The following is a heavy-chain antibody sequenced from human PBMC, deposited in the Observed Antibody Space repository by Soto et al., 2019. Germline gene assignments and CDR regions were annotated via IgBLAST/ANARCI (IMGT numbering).Heavy chain of an antibody. CDR1: GFTFSSYW. CDR3: ARDPGPSTHPRFWEGTIMITFGGVRGGGEGTTERAYYFDY. J-gene: IGHJ4*02. V-gene: IGHV3-7*01. D-gene: IGHD3-16*01. CDR2: IKQDGSEK. Sequence: EVQLVESGGGLVQPGGSLRLSCAASGFTFSSYWMSWVRQAPGKGLEWVANIKQDGSEKYYVDSVKGRFTISRDNAKNSLYMQMNSLGAEDTAVYYCARDPGPSTHPRFWEGTIMITFGGVRGGGEGTTERAYYFDYWGQGTLVTVSS.